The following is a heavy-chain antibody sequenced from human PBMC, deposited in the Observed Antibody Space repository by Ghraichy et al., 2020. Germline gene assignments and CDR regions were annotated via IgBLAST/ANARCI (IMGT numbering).Heavy chain of an antibody. D-gene: IGHD3-10*01. CDR2: ISSSSSYI. V-gene: IGHV3-21*01. CDR1: GFTFSSYS. J-gene: IGHJ4*02. Sequence: GGSLRLPCAASGFTFSSYSMNWVRQAPGKGLEWVSSISSSSSYIYYADSVKGRFTISRDNAKNSLYLQMNSLRAEDTAVYYCARDSRITMVRGVNPVDYWGQGTLVTVS. CDR3: ARDSRITMVRGVNPVDY.